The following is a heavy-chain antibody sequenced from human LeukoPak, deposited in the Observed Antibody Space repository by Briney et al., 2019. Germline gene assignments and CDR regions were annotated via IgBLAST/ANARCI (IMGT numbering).Heavy chain of an antibody. Sequence: GESLKISCKGSGYTFTSHWIGWVRQMPGKGLEWMGIIYPGDSDTRYSPSFQGQVTISVDKSISTAYLQWSSLKASDTAMYYCARHGSYYDSSGYYSVDYWGQGTLVTVSS. V-gene: IGHV5-51*01. J-gene: IGHJ4*02. D-gene: IGHD3-22*01. CDR1: GYTFTSHW. CDR3: ARHGSYYDSSGYYSVDY. CDR2: IYPGDSDT.